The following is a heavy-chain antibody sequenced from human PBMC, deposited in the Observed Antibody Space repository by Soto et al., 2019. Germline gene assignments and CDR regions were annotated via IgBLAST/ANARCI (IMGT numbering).Heavy chain of an antibody. CDR3: ARARTTAFDI. CDR1: GFTFDDYA. CDR2: ISWNSGSI. Sequence: GGSLRLSCAASGFTFDDYAMHWVRQAPGKGLEWVSGISWNSGSIGYADSVKGRFTISRDNAKNSLYLQMNSLRAEDTALYYCARARTTAFDIWGQGTMVTVSS. V-gene: IGHV3-9*01. D-gene: IGHD4-17*01. J-gene: IGHJ3*02.